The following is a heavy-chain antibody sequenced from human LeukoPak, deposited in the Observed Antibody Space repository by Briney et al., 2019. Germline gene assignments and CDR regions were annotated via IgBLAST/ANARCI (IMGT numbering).Heavy chain of an antibody. CDR2: XIPIFGTA. V-gene: IGHV1-69*01. J-gene: IGHJ5*02. D-gene: IGHD6-13*01. CDR1: GGTFSSYA. CDR3: ARGPQLVRWNWFDP. Sequence: GSSVKVSCKASGGTFSSYAISWVRQAPGQGLEWXXXXIPIFGTANYAQKFQGRVTITADESTSTAYMELSSLRSEDTAVYYCARGPQLVRWNWFDPWGQGTLVTVSS.